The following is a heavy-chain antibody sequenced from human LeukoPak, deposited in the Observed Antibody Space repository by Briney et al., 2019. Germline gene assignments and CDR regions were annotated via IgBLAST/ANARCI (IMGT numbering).Heavy chain of an antibody. Sequence: GGSLRLSCAASGFTFSSYGMHWVRQAPGKGLEWVAFIRYDGSNKYYADSVKGRFTISRDNSKNTLYLQMNSLRAEDTAVYYCAKEGNFDWLHFDYWGQGTLVTVSS. J-gene: IGHJ4*02. CDR1: GFTFSSYG. CDR2: IRYDGSNK. V-gene: IGHV3-30*02. D-gene: IGHD3-9*01. CDR3: AKEGNFDWLHFDY.